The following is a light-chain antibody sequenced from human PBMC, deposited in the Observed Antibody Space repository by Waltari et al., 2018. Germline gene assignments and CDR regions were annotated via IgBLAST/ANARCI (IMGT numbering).Light chain of an antibody. CDR3: QVWDNSSKQVI. Sequence: SYVLTQPPSVSVAPGQTASITCGGNDIGSNSVHWYQQNPGQAPVLVIYDDSDRPSRIPERFSGFNSGNTATLVISRVEAGDEADYYCQVWDNSSKQVIFGGGTKLTVL. CDR2: DDS. V-gene: IGLV3-21*02. J-gene: IGLJ2*01. CDR1: DIGSNS.